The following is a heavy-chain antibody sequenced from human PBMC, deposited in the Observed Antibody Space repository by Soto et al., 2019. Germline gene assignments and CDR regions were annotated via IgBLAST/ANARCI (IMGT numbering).Heavy chain of an antibody. CDR2: INPSGGST. Sequence: ASVKVSCKASGYTFTGYYMHWVRQAPGQGLEWMGIINPSGGSTSYAQKFQGRVTMTRDTSTSTVYMELSSLRSEDTAVYYCARGGRMIVVVITPFDYWGQGTLVTVSS. CDR1: GYTFTGYY. V-gene: IGHV1-46*01. CDR3: ARGGRMIVVVITPFDY. J-gene: IGHJ4*02. D-gene: IGHD3-22*01.